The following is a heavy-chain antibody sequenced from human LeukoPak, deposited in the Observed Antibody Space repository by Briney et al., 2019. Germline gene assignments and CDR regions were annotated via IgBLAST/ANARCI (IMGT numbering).Heavy chain of an antibody. CDR1: GGSFSGYY. D-gene: IGHD3-9*01. CDR3: ARVHRRYFDWLPSTYYFDY. V-gene: IGHV4-34*01. Sequence: SSETLSLTCAVYGGSFSGYYWSWIRQPPGKGLEWIGEINHSGSTNYNPSLKSRVTISVDTSKNQFSLKLSSVTAADTAVYYCARVHRRYFDWLPSTYYFDYWGQGTLVTVSS. J-gene: IGHJ4*02. CDR2: INHSGST.